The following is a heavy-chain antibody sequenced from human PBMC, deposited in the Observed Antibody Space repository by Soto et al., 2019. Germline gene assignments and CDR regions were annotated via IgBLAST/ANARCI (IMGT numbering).Heavy chain of an antibody. CDR2: INPSGGST. D-gene: IGHD6-19*01. J-gene: IGHJ6*02. CDR1: GYTFTSYY. CDR3: ARDVPGIAVAGGSDYGMDV. Sequence: ASVKVSCKASGYTFTSYYMHWVRQAPGQGLEWMGIINPSGGSTSYAQKFQGRVTMTRDTSTSTVYMELSSLRSEDTAVYYCARDVPGIAVAGGSDYGMDVWGQGTTVTVSS. V-gene: IGHV1-46*01.